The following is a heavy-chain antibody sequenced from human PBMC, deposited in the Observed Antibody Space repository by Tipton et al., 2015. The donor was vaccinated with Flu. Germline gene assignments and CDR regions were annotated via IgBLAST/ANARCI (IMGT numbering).Heavy chain of an antibody. CDR1: GFTVSSNY. D-gene: IGHD3-16*02. Sequence: MQLVQSGGGLIQPGGSLRLSCAASGFTVSSNYMSWARQAPGKGLEWVSLIYSDGNIYYADSVKGRFTISRDNSKNTVYLQMNSLRVEDTAVYYCARESEGYYDYVWGSYPQPPHFWGQGTLVTVSS. J-gene: IGHJ4*02. CDR2: IYSDGNI. CDR3: ARESEGYYDYVWGSYPQPPHF. V-gene: IGHV3-53*01.